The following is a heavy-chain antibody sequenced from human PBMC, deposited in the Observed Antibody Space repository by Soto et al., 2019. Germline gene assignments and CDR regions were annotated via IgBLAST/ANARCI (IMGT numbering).Heavy chain of an antibody. CDR3: ERAEWSGDAYDH. V-gene: IGHV2-5*02. CDR2: IYWDDDK. CDR1: GFSLNTGGVG. D-gene: IGHD3-10*01. Sequence: SGPTLVNPTQTLTLTCTFSGFSLNTGGVGVGWIRQPPGKALEWLALIYWDDDKRYSPSLKSRVTITKDTSRNKVVLTMTNMNPVDTATYYCERAEWSGDAYDHWSQGDPVPVSS. J-gene: IGHJ1*01.